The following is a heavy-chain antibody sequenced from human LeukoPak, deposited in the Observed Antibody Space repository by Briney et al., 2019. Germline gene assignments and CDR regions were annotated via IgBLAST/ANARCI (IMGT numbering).Heavy chain of an antibody. CDR1: GFTFNSYY. D-gene: IGHD2-15*01. CDR2: IKGDGSEK. Sequence: GGSLRLSCAASGFTFNSYYMSWVRQAPGKGLEWVAHIKGDGSEKYYVDSVKGRFTISRDNAKNSLYLQMNTLRAEDTAVYYCVRDRGYCSGNRCYTVLGIWGQGTMVTVSP. CDR3: VRDRGYCSGNRCYTVLGI. V-gene: IGHV3-7*01. J-gene: IGHJ3*02.